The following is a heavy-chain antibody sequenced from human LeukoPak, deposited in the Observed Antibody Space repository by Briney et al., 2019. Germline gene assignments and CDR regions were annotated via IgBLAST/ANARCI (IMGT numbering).Heavy chain of an antibody. D-gene: IGHD5-18*01. Sequence: GGSLRLSYAASGFTFSSYAMRWVRQAPGKGLEWVAVISYDGSNKYYADSVKGRFTISRDNSKNTLYLQMNSLRAEYTAVYYCARRIQPYYYAYWRQGTLVTVSS. CDR3: ARRIQPYYYAY. CDR2: ISYDGSNK. CDR1: GFTFSSYA. J-gene: IGHJ4*02. V-gene: IGHV3-30-3*01.